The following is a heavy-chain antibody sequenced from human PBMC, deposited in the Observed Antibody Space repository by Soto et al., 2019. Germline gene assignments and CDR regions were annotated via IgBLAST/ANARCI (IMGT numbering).Heavy chain of an antibody. Sequence: SETLSLTCAVSGGSISSGGYSWSWIRQPPGKGLEWIGYIYHSGSTYYNPSLKSRVTISVDRSKNQFSLKLSYVTAADTAVYYCARKELGGYVDYWVQGTLVTVSP. CDR3: ARKELGGYVDY. CDR1: GGSISSGGYS. J-gene: IGHJ4*02. D-gene: IGHD3-10*01. CDR2: IYHSGST. V-gene: IGHV4-30-2*01.